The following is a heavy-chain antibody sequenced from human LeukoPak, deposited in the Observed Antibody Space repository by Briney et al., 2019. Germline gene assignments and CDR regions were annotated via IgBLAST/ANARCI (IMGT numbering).Heavy chain of an antibody. J-gene: IGHJ4*02. V-gene: IGHV1-2*02. Sequence: GASVKVSCKASGYTFTDYYIHWVRQAPGQGLEWMGWVNPINGGTNSAQNFQGRVTLTRDTSIGTAYMELSKLRSYDTAVYYCVRDPVNMDSHNADYWGQGTLVTVSS. D-gene: IGHD3-10*01. CDR1: GYTFTDYY. CDR3: VRDPVNMDSHNADY. CDR2: VNPINGGT.